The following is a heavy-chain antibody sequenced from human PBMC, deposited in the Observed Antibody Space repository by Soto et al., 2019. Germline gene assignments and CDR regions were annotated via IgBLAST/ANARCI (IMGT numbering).Heavy chain of an antibody. CDR1: GGSFSGYY. D-gene: IGHD1-26*01. CDR3: ARGPIVGATEYYFDY. J-gene: IGHJ4*02. V-gene: IGHV4-34*01. CDR2: INHSGST. Sequence: QVQLQQWGAGLLKPSETLSLTCAVYGGSFSGYYWSWIRQPPGKGLEWIGEINHSGSTNYNPSLKRRVTISVDTSKNQFSLKLSSVTAADTAVYYCARGPIVGATEYYFDYWGQGTLVTVSS.